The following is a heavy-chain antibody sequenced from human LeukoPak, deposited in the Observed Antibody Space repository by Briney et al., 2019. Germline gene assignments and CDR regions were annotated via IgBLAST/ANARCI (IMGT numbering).Heavy chain of an antibody. D-gene: IGHD6-6*01. CDR2: ISWNSGSI. Sequence: GRSLRLSCAASGFTFDDYAMHWVRQAPGKGLEWVSGISWNSGSIGYADSVKGRFTISRDNAKNSLYLQMNSLRAEDTALYYCAKALAARPSYFPDYWGQGTLVTVSS. J-gene: IGHJ4*02. CDR1: GFTFDDYA. CDR3: AKALAARPSYFPDY. V-gene: IGHV3-9*01.